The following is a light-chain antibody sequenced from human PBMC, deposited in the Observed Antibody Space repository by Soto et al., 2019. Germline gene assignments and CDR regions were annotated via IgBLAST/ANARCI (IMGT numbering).Light chain of an antibody. CDR2: GAS. Sequence: EIVLTQSPGTLSLSPGERATLSCRASQSVSSSYLAWYQQKPGQAPRLLIYGASSRATGIPDRFSGSGSGTDFTLTISRLEPEDIAVYECQQYGSSPPYTFGHGTRLESK. V-gene: IGKV3-20*01. J-gene: IGKJ5*01. CDR1: QSVSSSY. CDR3: QQYGSSPPYT.